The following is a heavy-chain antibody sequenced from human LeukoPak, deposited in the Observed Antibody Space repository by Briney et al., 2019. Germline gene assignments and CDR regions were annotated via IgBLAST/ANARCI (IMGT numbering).Heavy chain of an antibody. CDR3: AREGHYDSSGYSVYDY. J-gene: IGHJ4*02. V-gene: IGHV4-59*01. CDR2: IYYSGST. CDR1: GVSISSYY. Sequence: PSETLSLTCTVSGVSISSYYWSWIRQPPGKGLEWIGDIYYSGSTNYNPSLKSRVTISVDTSKNQFSLKLSSVTAADTAVYYCAREGHYDSSGYSVYDYWGQGTLVTVSS. D-gene: IGHD3-22*01.